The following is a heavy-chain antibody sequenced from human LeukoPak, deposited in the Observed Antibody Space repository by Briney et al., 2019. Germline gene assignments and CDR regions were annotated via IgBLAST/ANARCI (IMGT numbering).Heavy chain of an antibody. CDR3: ARGPGSRGIFDY. Sequence: GGSLRLSCAVSGFTVSAHYMSWVRQAPGKGLECVSFLYTGGDTCYADSVKGRFTISRDNSENTLYLQMNSLRAEDTAVYYCARGPGSRGIFDYWGQGTLVTVSS. V-gene: IGHV3-53*01. J-gene: IGHJ4*02. CDR2: LYTGGDT. D-gene: IGHD3-10*01. CDR1: GFTVSAHY.